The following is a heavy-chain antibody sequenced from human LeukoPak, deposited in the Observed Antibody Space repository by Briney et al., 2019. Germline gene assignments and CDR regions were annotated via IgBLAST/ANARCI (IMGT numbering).Heavy chain of an antibody. CDR2: IIPILGIA. CDR1: GYTFTNYF. J-gene: IGHJ6*02. CDR3: ATKAGYCSSTSCYGYYYYGMDV. V-gene: IGHV1-69*02. D-gene: IGHD2-2*01. Sequence: SVKVSCKASGYTFTNYFMNWVRQAPGQGLEWMGRIIPILGIANYAQKFQGRVTITADKSTSTAYMELSSLRSEDTAVYYCATKAGYCSSTSCYGYYYYGMDVWGQGTTVTVSS.